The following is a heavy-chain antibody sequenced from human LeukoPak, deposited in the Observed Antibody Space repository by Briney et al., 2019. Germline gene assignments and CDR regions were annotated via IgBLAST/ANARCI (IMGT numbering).Heavy chain of an antibody. J-gene: IGHJ4*02. V-gene: IGHV3-30*02. CDR3: AKDFSSSWHAGIDY. Sequence: GASLRLSCAASGFTVSSYGMHCARQAPGKGLEWVAFIRYDGSNKYYADSVKGRFTISRDNSKNTLYLQMNSLRAEDTAVYYCAKDFSSSWHAGIDYWGQGTLVTVSS. D-gene: IGHD6-13*01. CDR2: IRYDGSNK. CDR1: GFTVSSYG.